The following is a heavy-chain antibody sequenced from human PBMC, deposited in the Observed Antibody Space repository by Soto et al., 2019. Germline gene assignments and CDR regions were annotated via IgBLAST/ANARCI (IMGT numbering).Heavy chain of an antibody. Sequence: ASVKVSCRASGGTFSSYAISWVRQAPGQGLEWMGGIIPIFGTANYAQKFQGRVTITADESTSTAYMELSSLRSEDTAVYYCARDYERFGELAYYYYGMDVWGQGTTVTVSS. D-gene: IGHD3-10*01. CDR1: GGTFSSYA. CDR2: IIPIFGTA. J-gene: IGHJ6*02. V-gene: IGHV1-69*13. CDR3: ARDYERFGELAYYYYGMDV.